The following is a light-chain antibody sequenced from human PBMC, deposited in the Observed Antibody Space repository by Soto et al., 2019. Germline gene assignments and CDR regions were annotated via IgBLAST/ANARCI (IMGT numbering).Light chain of an antibody. V-gene: IGLV2-14*03. CDR1: SSNVGGYNF. J-gene: IGLJ3*02. CDR3: CSYTSSSTSV. Sequence: QSVLTQPPSVSGSPGQSITISCTGTSSNVGGYNFVSWYQQHPGKAPKLMIFDVNRRPSGVPDRFSGSKSGNTASLTISGLQAEDEGDYYCCSYTSSSTSVFGGGTKLTVL. CDR2: DVN.